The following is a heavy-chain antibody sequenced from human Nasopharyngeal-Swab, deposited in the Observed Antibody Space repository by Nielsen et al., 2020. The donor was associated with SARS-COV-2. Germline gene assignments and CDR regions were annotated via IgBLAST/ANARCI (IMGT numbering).Heavy chain of an antibody. CDR1: GFTFSSYG. CDR3: ARDGYGFDY. CDR2: IWYDGSSK. V-gene: IGHV3-33*01. J-gene: IGHJ4*02. D-gene: IGHD5-18*01. Sequence: GESLKISCAASGFTFSSYGMHWVRQAPGKGLEWVAVIWYDGSSKYYADSVKGRFTISRDNSKNTLYLQMNSLRAEDTAVYYCARDGYGFDYWGQGTLVTVSS.